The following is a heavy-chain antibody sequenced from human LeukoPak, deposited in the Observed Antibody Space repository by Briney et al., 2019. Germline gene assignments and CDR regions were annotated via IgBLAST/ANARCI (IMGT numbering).Heavy chain of an antibody. J-gene: IGHJ6*03. Sequence: ASVKVSCKASGYTFTGYYMHWVGQAPGQGLEWMGWINPNSGGTNYAQKFQGGVTMTRDTSISTAYMELSRLRSDDTAVYYCARRSYSGSYYGSYYYYMDVWGKGTTVTVSS. CDR2: INPNSGGT. CDR3: ARRSYSGSYYGSYYYYMDV. V-gene: IGHV1-2*02. CDR1: GYTFTGYY. D-gene: IGHD1-26*01.